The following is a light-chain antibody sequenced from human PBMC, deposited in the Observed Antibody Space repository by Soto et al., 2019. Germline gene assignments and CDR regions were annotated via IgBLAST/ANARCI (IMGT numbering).Light chain of an antibody. CDR3: QQYNKWPPWT. J-gene: IGKJ2*01. V-gene: IGKV3-15*01. Sequence: EIVMTQSPATLSVSPGERATLSCRASQSVSSNLAWYQQKPGQAPRLLIYGASTRATGIPARFSGSGSGTEFTLTISSLQSEDFEVYYCQQYNKWPPWTFGQGTKLEIK. CDR2: GAS. CDR1: QSVSSN.